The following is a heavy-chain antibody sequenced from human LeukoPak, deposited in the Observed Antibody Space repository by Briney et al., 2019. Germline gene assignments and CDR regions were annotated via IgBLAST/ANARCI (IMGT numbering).Heavy chain of an antibody. D-gene: IGHD3-10*01. CDR1: GGSTSSSSYY. J-gene: IGHJ4*02. V-gene: IGHV4-39*01. Sequence: SETLSLTCTVSGGSTSSSSYYWGWIRQPPGKGLEWIGSIYYSGSTYYNPSPKGRVTISVDTSKNQFSLKLSSVTAADTAVYYCARGGRDMVRGFLRYWGQGTLVTVSS. CDR3: ARGGRDMVRGFLRY. CDR2: IYYSGST.